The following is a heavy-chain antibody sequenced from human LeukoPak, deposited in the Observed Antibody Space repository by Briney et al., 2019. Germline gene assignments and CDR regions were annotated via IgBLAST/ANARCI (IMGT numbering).Heavy chain of an antibody. D-gene: IGHD6-19*01. Sequence: GGSLRLSCAASGFTFTNAWMSWVRQAPGKGLEWVGRIKSKTDSGTTDYAAPVKGRFTISRDDSKNTLYLQMNSLKTEDTAVYYCARIGYSSAQAGYWGQGTLVTVSS. CDR3: ARIGYSSAQAGY. CDR1: GFTFTNAW. V-gene: IGHV3-15*01. J-gene: IGHJ4*02. CDR2: IKSKTDSGTT.